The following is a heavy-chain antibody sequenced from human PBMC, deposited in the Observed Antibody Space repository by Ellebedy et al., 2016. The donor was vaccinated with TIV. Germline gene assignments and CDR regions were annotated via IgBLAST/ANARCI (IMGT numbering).Heavy chain of an antibody. J-gene: IGHJ4*02. CDR2: IKQDGSEI. CDR1: GFTFSNYW. CDR3: ASALYGSGSYYDFDY. V-gene: IGHV3-7*03. Sequence: PGGSLRLSCAVSGFTFSNYWMSWARQAPGKGLEWVATIKQDGSEIHYVDSVKGRFTISRDNAKNSLYLQMNSLRAEDTAVYYCASALYGSGSYYDFDYWGQGTLVTVSS. D-gene: IGHD3-10*01.